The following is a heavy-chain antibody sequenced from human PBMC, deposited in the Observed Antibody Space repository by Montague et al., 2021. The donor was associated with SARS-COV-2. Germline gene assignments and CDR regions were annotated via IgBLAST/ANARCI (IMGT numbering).Heavy chain of an antibody. CDR2: IFYTGST. V-gene: IGHV4-59*01. J-gene: IGHJ6*02. CDR3: ARGGGRLQYSYYYGMDG. CDR1: GGSMINNY. D-gene: IGHD5-12*01. Sequence: SETLSLTCSVSGGSMINNYWSWIRQPPGKGLEWMGYIFYTGSTDXNPSLESRATLSIDTSKNEFSLKLTSVTAADTAVYYCARGGGRLQYSYYYGMDGGGQGTTVTVSS.